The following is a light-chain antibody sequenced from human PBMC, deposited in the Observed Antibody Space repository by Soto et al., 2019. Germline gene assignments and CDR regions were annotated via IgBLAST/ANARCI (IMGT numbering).Light chain of an antibody. J-gene: IGKJ2*01. CDR1: QDISTY. V-gene: IGKV1-17*01. CDR2: AAS. Sequence: DIQMTQAPSSLSASVGDRVTITCRARQDISTYLAWYQQKPGKVPKLLIYAASSLQSGVPSRFSGSGSGTEFTLTISSLQPEDFATYYCLQHNSYPPTFGQGTKLEIK. CDR3: LQHNSYPPT.